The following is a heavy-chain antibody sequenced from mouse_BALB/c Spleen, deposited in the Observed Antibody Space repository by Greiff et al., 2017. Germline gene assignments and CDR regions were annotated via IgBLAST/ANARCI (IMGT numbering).Heavy chain of an antibody. CDR2: INPSSGYT. J-gene: IGHJ3*01. CDR3: ARNDSSGPAPD. D-gene: IGHD3-2*01. CDR1: GYTFTSYT. V-gene: IGHV1-4*01. Sequence: VQLQESGAELARPGASVKMSCKASGYTFTSYTMHWVKQRPGQGLEWIGYINPSSGYTNYNQKFKDKDTLTASKSSSTAYMQQSSLTSEDSAVYYCARNDSSGPAPDWGQGTLVTVSA.